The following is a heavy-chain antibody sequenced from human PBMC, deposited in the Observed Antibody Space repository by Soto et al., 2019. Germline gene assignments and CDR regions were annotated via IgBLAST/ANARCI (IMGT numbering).Heavy chain of an antibody. D-gene: IGHD2-2*02. CDR3: ARVEYTESEYYHCMDV. CDR2: TFYRSKWYN. CDR1: GDSVSTDSAG. V-gene: IGHV6-1*01. J-gene: IGHJ6*02. Sequence: SAALSLPCVLSGDSVSTDSAGWKSARPSPTRGLGWLGRTFYRSKWYNDYAVSLKGRISINADTSKNQFSLQLNSVTPEDTAVYYCARVEYTESEYYHCMDVWGQGTTVTVSS.